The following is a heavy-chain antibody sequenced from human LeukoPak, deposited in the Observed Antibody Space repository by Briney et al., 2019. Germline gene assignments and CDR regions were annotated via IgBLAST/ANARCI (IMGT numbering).Heavy chain of an antibody. V-gene: IGHV3-64*01. CDR3: ARVRSGSYFDY. J-gene: IGHJ4*02. CDR1: GFTFSSYG. D-gene: IGHD1-26*01. Sequence: GGSLRLSCAASGFTFSSYGMHWVRQAPGKGLEYVSAISSNGGSTSYANPVKGRFTISRDNSQNTLYLQMGSLRAEDMAVYFCARVRSGSYFDYWGQGTLVTVSS. CDR2: ISSNGGST.